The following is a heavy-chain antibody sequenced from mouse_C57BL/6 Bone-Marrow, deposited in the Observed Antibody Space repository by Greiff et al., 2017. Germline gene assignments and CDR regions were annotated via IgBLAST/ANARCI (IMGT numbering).Heavy chain of an antibody. Sequence: QVQLKESGPGLVQPSQSLSITCTVSGFSLTSYGVHWVRQSPGKGLEWLGVIWSGGSTDYNAAFISRLSISKDNSKSQVFFKMNSLQADDTAIYYWARQITTVVAHWYFDVWGTGTTVTVSS. D-gene: IGHD1-1*01. CDR1: GFSLTSYG. V-gene: IGHV2-2*01. J-gene: IGHJ1*03. CDR2: IWSGGST. CDR3: ARQITTVVAHWYFDV.